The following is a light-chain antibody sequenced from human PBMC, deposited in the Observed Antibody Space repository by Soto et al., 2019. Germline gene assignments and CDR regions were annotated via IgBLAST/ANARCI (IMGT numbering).Light chain of an antibody. CDR3: SSYTSSSTQV. J-gene: IGLJ1*01. V-gene: IGLV2-14*01. CDR1: SSDVGGYNY. CDR2: EVS. Sequence: SVLTQPASVSGSPGQSITISCTGTSSDVGGYNYVSWYQQHPGKAPKLMIYEVSNRPSGVSNRFSGSKSGNTASLTISGLQAEDEADYYCSSYTSSSTQVFXTGTKVTVL.